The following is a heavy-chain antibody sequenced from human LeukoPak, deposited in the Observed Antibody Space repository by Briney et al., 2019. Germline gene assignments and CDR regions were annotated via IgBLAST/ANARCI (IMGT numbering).Heavy chain of an antibody. J-gene: IGHJ2*01. CDR2: IYYSGST. CDR3: ARAEYVNWYFDL. Sequence: SETLSLTCTVSGGSISSYYWSWIRQPPGKGLEWIGYIYYSGSTNYNPSLKSRVTISVDTSKNQFSLKLSSVTAADTAVYYCARAEYVNWYFDLWGRGTLVTVSS. CDR1: GGSISSYY. D-gene: IGHD3-16*01. V-gene: IGHV4-59*08.